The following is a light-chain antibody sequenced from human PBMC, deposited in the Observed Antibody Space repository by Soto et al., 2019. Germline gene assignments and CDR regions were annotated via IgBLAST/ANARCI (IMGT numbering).Light chain of an antibody. V-gene: IGKV3-20*01. Sequence: EIVLTQSPGTLSLSPGERAALSCRASQSVSSGYLAWYQQKPGQAPRLLIYGASSRATGIPDRFSGSGSGTDFTLTISRLEPEDFAVYYCQQYGNSPLFGQGTKLEIK. CDR2: GAS. CDR3: QQYGNSPL. J-gene: IGKJ2*01. CDR1: QSVSSGY.